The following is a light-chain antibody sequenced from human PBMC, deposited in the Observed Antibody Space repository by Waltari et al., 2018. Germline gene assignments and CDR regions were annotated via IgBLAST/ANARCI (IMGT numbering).Light chain of an antibody. CDR2: QDS. CDR3: QAWDSSTGI. Sequence: SYELTQSASVSVSPGQTASITCSGETLGDKHASWYQQKTGQSPVLVMYQDSKRPSGIPERFSGSNSGNTATLTISGTQAMDEADYYCQAWDSSTGIFGGGTKLTVL. CDR1: TLGDKH. V-gene: IGLV3-1*01. J-gene: IGLJ2*01.